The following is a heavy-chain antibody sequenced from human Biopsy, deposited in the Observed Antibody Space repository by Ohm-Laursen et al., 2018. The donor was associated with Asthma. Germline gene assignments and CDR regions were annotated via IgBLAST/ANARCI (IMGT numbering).Heavy chain of an antibody. Sequence: SSVKVSCKASGGTFSRYAISWVRQAPGQGLEWMGGIIPIFGTSNYAQKFQGRVTFTADESTSTAYMELSSLRSEDSAVYYCAREGATVGYGCYYFAMDVWGQGTTVTVSS. CDR3: AREGATVGYGCYYFAMDV. CDR1: GGTFSRYA. D-gene: IGHD4-23*01. J-gene: IGHJ6*02. CDR2: IIPIFGTS. V-gene: IGHV1-69*01.